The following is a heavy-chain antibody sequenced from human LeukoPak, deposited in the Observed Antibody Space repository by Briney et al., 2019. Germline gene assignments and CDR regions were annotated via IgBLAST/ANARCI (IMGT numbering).Heavy chain of an antibody. CDR1: GFTVSSNY. CDR2: IYSGGST. CDR3: ARDLFGTSLDGFDI. Sequence: GGSLRLSCAASGFTVSSNYMSWVRQAPGKGLEWVSVIYSGGSTYYADSVKGRFTISRDNSKNTLYLQMNSLRAEDTAVYYCARDLFGTSLDGFDIWGQGTMVTVSS. J-gene: IGHJ3*02. V-gene: IGHV3-66*01. D-gene: IGHD2-8*01.